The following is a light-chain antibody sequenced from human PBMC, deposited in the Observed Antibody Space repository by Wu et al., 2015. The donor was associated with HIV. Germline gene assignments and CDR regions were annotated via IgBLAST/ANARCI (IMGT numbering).Light chain of an antibody. V-gene: IGKV3-20*01. CDR1: QSVSSSY. Sequence: EIVLTQSPGTLSLSPGERATLSCRASQSVSSSYLAWYQQKPGQAPRLLIYGASSRATGIPDRFSGSGSGTDFTLTISRLEPEDFAVYYCQQYGSSPVSFGQGTKLETK. CDR3: QQYGSSPVS. J-gene: IGKJ2*03. CDR2: GAS.